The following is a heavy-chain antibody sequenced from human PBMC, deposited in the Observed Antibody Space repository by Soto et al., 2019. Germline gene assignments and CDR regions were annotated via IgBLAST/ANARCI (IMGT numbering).Heavy chain of an antibody. D-gene: IGHD6-13*01. V-gene: IGHV1-69*02. CDR1: GGTFSSYT. J-gene: IGHJ1*01. Sequence: ASVKVSCKASGGTFSSYTISWVRQAPGQGLEWIGRIIPILGIANYAQKIKGRVTITADKSTSTAYMELISLRSEVTAVYYCASEGFHRLSIAAAGTKPNAEYFQHWGQGTLVTVSS. CDR2: IIPILGIA. CDR3: ASEGFHRLSIAAAGTKPNAEYFQH.